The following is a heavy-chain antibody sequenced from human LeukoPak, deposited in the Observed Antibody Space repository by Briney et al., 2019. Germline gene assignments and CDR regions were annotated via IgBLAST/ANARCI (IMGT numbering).Heavy chain of an antibody. J-gene: IGHJ3*02. Sequence: GASVKVSCKASGYTFTGYYMHWVRQAPGQGLEWMGWINPNSGGTNYAQKFQGRVTMTRDTSISTAYMELSRLRSDDTAVYYCARPRGKGRGALWGAGYAFDIWGQGTMVTVSS. V-gene: IGHV1-2*02. D-gene: IGHD3-16*01. CDR2: INPNSGGT. CDR3: ARPRGKGRGALWGAGYAFDI. CDR1: GYTFTGYY.